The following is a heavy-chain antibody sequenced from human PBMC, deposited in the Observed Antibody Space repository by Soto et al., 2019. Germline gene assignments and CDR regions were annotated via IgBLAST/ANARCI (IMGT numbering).Heavy chain of an antibody. CDR3: ARHLFFDYGDYEGHDAFDI. CDR1: GGSISSSSYY. J-gene: IGHJ3*02. D-gene: IGHD4-17*01. V-gene: IGHV4-39*01. Sequence: SETLSLTCTVSGGSISSSSYYWGWIRQPPGKGLEWIGSIYYSGSTYYNPSLKSRVTISVDTSKNQFSLKLSSVTAADTAVYYCARHLFFDYGDYEGHDAFDIWGQGTMVTVSS. CDR2: IYYSGST.